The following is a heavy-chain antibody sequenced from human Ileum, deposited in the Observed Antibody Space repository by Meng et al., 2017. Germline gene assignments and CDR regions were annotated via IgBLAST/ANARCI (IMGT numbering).Heavy chain of an antibody. Sequence: QVHLVQSGAEVKKPGASVKVSCQASGYTFSNYAILWVRQAPGQRLEWMGWINAGDGTTKYSEKFQGRVSITRDTSASTGYMELSSLTSEDTAVYHCARSYCSSTSCQYYFDYWGQGTLVTVSS. CDR1: GYTFSNYA. CDR2: INAGDGTT. J-gene: IGHJ4*02. CDR3: ARSYCSSTSCQYYFDY. V-gene: IGHV1-3*01. D-gene: IGHD2-2*01.